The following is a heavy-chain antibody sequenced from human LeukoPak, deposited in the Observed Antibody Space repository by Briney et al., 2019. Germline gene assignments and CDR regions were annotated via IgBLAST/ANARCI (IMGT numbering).Heavy chain of an antibody. V-gene: IGHV4-4*07. D-gene: IGHD5-24*01. CDR1: GGSISSYY. CDR3: ASSMATIDAFDI. J-gene: IGHJ3*02. CDR2: IYTSGST. Sequence: SETLSLTCTVSGGSISSYYWSWIRQPAGKGLEWIGRIYTSGSTNYNPSLKSRVTMSVDTSKNQFSLKLSSVTAADTAVYYCASSMATIDAFDIWGQGTMVTVPS.